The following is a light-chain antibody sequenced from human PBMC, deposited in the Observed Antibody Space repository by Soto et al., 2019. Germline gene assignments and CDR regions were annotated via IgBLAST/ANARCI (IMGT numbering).Light chain of an antibody. Sequence: EIVLTQSPGTLSLSPGERATLSCRASQSVSSSYLAWYQQKPGQAPRLLIYGASSRATGIPDRFSGSGSGTDFTLTITRLEPEAFAVYYCQQYGSSPRTFGQGTKVDI. V-gene: IGKV3-20*01. J-gene: IGKJ1*01. CDR2: GAS. CDR1: QSVSSSY. CDR3: QQYGSSPRT.